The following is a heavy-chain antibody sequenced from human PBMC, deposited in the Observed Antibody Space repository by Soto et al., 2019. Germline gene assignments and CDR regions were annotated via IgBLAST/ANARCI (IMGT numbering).Heavy chain of an antibody. D-gene: IGHD1-26*01. CDR2: ISSSGSTI. Sequence: GGSLRPSCAASGFTFSSYEMNWVRQAPGKGLEWVSYISSSGSTIYYADSVKGRFTISRDNAKNSLYLQMNSLRAEDTAVYYCARDLSGIYYYGMDVWGQGTTVTVSS. J-gene: IGHJ6*02. CDR1: GFTFSSYE. V-gene: IGHV3-48*03. CDR3: ARDLSGIYYYGMDV.